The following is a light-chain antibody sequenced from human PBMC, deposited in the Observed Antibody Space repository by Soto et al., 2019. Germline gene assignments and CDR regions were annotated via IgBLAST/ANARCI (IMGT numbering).Light chain of an antibody. CDR3: CSYAGSSTYV. CDR2: EVS. CDR1: SRDVGSYNL. Sequence: QSALTQPASVSGSPGQSITISCTGTSRDVGSYNLVSWYQQHPGKAPKLMIYEVSKRPSGVSNRFSGSKSGNTASLTISGLQAEDEADYYCCSYAGSSTYVFGTGTKLTVL. J-gene: IGLJ1*01. V-gene: IGLV2-23*02.